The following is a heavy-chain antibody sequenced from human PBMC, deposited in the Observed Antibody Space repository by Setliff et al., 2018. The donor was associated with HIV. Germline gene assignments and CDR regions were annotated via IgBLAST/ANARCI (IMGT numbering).Heavy chain of an antibody. J-gene: IGHJ4*02. V-gene: IGHV4-61*02. CDR3: ARDPYCPNTCYEDFTFYS. Sequence: SSETLSLTCTVSGGAISSGSYFWDWIRQPAGKGLEWLWRIYSSGITNYNPSLKSRLTISLDTSKNQFSLQVTSVTAADTAVYYCARDPYCPNTCYEDFTFYSWGQGTLVTVSS. CDR1: GGAISSGSYF. CDR2: IYSSGIT. D-gene: IGHD2-8*01.